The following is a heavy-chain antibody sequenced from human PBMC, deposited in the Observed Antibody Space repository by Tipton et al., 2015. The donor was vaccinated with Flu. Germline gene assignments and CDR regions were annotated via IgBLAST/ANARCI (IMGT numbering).Heavy chain of an antibody. CDR1: GFTFSSYW. CDR3: ARSVSYYYGSSGYYSLYYFDY. V-gene: IGHV3-7*01. D-gene: IGHD3-22*01. J-gene: IGHJ4*02. CDR2: IKQDGSEK. Sequence: SLRLSCAASGFTFSSYWMSWVRQAPGKGLEWVANIKQDGSEKYYVDSVKGRFTISRDNAKNSLYLQMNSLRAEDTAVYYCARSVSYYYGSSGYYSLYYFDYWGQGTLVTVSS.